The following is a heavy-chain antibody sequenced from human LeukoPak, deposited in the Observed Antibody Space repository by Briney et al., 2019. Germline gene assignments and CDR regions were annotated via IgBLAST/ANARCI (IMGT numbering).Heavy chain of an antibody. D-gene: IGHD5-18*01. J-gene: IGHJ6*02. CDR2: IYYTGHT. CDR1: GGSISNYY. V-gene: IGHV4-59*01. Sequence: SETLSLTRTVSGGSISNYYWSWIRQPPGMGLEWLGYIYYTGHTNYNPSLKGRVTMSVDTSKNQFSLKLSSVTAADTAVYYCASSEYSYGGLVYGMDVWGQGTTVTVSS. CDR3: ASSEYSYGGLVYGMDV.